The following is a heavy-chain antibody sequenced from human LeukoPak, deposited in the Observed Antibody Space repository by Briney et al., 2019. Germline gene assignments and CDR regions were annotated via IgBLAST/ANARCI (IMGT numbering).Heavy chain of an antibody. CDR2: INPNSGGT. Sequence: ASVKVSCKASGYTFTGYYMHWVRQAPGQGLEWMGRINPNSGGTNYAQKFQGRVTMTRDTSITTAYMELSSLRSEDTAVYYCARDSYSYGYAKMGRNWFDHWGQGTLVTVSS. J-gene: IGHJ5*02. CDR3: ARDSYSYGYAKMGRNWFDH. D-gene: IGHD5-18*01. CDR1: GYTFTGYY. V-gene: IGHV1-2*06.